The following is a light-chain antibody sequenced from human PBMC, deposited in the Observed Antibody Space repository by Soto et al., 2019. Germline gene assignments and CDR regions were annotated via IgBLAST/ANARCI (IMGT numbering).Light chain of an antibody. CDR3: QQYGSSPQT. CDR1: QSVSSSY. CDR2: GAS. V-gene: IGKV3-20*01. J-gene: IGKJ1*01. Sequence: EIVMTQSPATLSVSPGERATLSCRASQSVSSSYLAWYQQKPGQAPRPLIYGASSRATGIPDRFSGSGSGTDFTLTISRLEPEDFAVYYCQQYGSSPQTFGQGTKVDIK.